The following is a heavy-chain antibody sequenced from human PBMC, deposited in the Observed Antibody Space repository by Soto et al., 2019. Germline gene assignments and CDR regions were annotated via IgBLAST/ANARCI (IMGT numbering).Heavy chain of an antibody. V-gene: IGHV5-51*01. D-gene: IGHD4-17*01. CDR1: GSTFTTYR. Sequence: GGSLKISLKGSGSTFTTYRIGWVRQMPGKGLEWMVLIYPGDSDTRYSPSFQGQVTISADKSISTAYLQWSSLEASDSAMYYCARGGYGGNAKDSFYIWGPGTMVTVSS. CDR2: IYPGDSDT. J-gene: IGHJ3*02. CDR3: ARGGYGGNAKDSFYI.